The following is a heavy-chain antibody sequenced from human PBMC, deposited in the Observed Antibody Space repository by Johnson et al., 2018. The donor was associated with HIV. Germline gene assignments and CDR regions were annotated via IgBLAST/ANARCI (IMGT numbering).Heavy chain of an antibody. V-gene: IGHV3-20*04. CDR3: ARFLGYYDSNGYYFGDGFDV. D-gene: IGHD3-22*01. CDR1: GFTFDDYG. Sequence: EVQLVESGGNVVRPGGSLRLSCTASGFTFDDYGMSWVRQVPGKGLEWVSGINWNGDNTGYADSLKGRFTISRDNAKNSLYLQMNSMEAEDTAWYYCARFLGYYDSNGYYFGDGFDVWGRGTMVTVSS. CDR2: INWNGDNT. J-gene: IGHJ3*01.